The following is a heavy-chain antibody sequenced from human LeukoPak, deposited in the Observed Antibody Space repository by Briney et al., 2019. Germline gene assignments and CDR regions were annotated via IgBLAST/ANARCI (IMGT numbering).Heavy chain of an antibody. CDR3: ARGPEGRITIFGVVIYNCFDP. CDR1: GGTFSSYA. D-gene: IGHD3-3*01. Sequence: SVKVSCEASGGTFSSYAISWVRQAPGQGLEWMGGIIPIFGTANYAQKFQGRVTITTDESTSTAYMELSSLRSEDTAVYYCARGPEGRITIFGVVIYNCFDPWGQGTLVTVSS. CDR2: IIPIFGTA. J-gene: IGHJ5*02. V-gene: IGHV1-69*05.